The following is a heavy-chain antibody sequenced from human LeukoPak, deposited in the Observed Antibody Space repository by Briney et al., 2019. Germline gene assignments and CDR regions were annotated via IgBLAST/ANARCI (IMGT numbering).Heavy chain of an antibody. CDR3: AGSTWFGEFDDY. J-gene: IGHJ4*02. D-gene: IGHD3-10*01. Sequence: SETLSLTCTVSGGPISSYYWSWIRQPPGKGLEWIGYIYYSGSTNYNPSLKSRVTISVDTSKNQFSLKLSSVTAADTAVYYCAGSTWFGEFDDYWGQGTLVTVSS. V-gene: IGHV4-59*01. CDR1: GGPISSYY. CDR2: IYYSGST.